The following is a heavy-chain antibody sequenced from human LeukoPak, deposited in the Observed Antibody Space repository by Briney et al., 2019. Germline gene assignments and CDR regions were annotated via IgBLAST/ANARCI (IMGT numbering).Heavy chain of an antibody. CDR1: GFTVSSNY. D-gene: IGHD6-19*01. CDR3: ATYSSGRRGYYFDS. J-gene: IGHJ4*02. CDR2: SYSGNTT. Sequence: GGFLRLSCAASGFTVSSNYMSWVRQAPGKGLEWVAISYSGNTTYCADSVRGRFTISRDKSKNRLHLQMNSLRAGDTAVYYCATYSSGRRGYYFDSWGQGTLVTVSS. V-gene: IGHV3-66*01.